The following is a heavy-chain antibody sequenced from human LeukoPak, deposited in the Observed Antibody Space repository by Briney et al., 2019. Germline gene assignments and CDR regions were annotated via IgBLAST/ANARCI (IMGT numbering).Heavy chain of an antibody. CDR3: ANAAAYYGVDV. Sequence: NPSETLSLTCAVYGGSFSGFSWSWIRRPPGKGLEWIGEINHGGSTNYNPSLKSRVSISVDTSKNQFSLKLNSVTAADTAVYYCANAAAYYGVDVWGQGTTVTVSS. J-gene: IGHJ6*02. D-gene: IGHD6-25*01. CDR2: INHGGST. V-gene: IGHV4-34*01. CDR1: GGSFSGFS.